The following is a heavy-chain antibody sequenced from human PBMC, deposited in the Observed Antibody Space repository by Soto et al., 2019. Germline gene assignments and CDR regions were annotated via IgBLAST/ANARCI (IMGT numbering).Heavy chain of an antibody. V-gene: IGHV3-11*01. CDR1: FNFVDLY. CDR2: ISSSGSTI. J-gene: IGHJ6*02. D-gene: IGHD3-10*01. Sequence: FNFVDLYSSRILQATRKGLEWVSYISSSGSTIYYADSVKGRFTISRDNAKNSLYLQMNSLRAEDTAVYYCARESITMVRDPTRGWVGYYYYGMDVWGQGTTVTVSS. CDR3: ARESITMVRDPTRGWVGYYYYGMDV.